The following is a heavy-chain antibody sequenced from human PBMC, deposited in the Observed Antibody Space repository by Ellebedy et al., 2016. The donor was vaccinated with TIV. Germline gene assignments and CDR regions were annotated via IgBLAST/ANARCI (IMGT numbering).Heavy chain of an antibody. CDR1: GFTFSSYG. Sequence: GESLKISCAASGFTFSSYGMHWVRQAPGKGLEWVAVIWYDGSNKYYADSVKGRFTISRDNSKNTLYLRMNSLRAEDTDVYYCARDLDSSGWYSFYYYYGMDVWGQGTTVTVSS. CDR3: ARDLDSSGWYSFYYYYGMDV. V-gene: IGHV3-33*01. J-gene: IGHJ6*02. CDR2: IWYDGSNK. D-gene: IGHD6-19*01.